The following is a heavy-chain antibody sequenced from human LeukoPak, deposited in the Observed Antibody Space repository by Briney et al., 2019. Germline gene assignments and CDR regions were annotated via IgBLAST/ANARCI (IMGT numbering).Heavy chain of an antibody. Sequence: TGGSLRLSCAASGFSFSSYGMHWVRQPPGKGLEWVAFISYDGSNKYYADSVKGRFTISRDNSQNTVYLQMNRLRGEDTAVYYCARDGTSYAMDVWGQGTTVTVSS. CDR2: ISYDGSNK. J-gene: IGHJ6*02. D-gene: IGHD1-1*01. V-gene: IGHV3-30*03. CDR3: ARDGTSYAMDV. CDR1: GFSFSSYG.